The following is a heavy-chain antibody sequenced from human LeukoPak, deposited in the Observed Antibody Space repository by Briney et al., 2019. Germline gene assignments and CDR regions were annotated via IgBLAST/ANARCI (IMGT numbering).Heavy chain of an antibody. CDR3: ARGPAMAGTNDY. Sequence: SETLSLTCTVSGGSINNGGYYWSWIRQHPGKGLEWIGYIYYSGSTYYNPSLKSRVTISVDTSKNQFSLKLSSVTAADTAVYYCARGPAMAGTNDYWGQGTLVTVSS. CDR2: IYYSGST. J-gene: IGHJ4*02. CDR1: GGSINNGGYY. V-gene: IGHV4-30-4*01. D-gene: IGHD6-19*01.